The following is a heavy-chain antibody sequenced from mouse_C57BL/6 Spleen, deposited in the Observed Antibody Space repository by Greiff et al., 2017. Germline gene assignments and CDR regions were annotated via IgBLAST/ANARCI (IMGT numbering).Heavy chain of an antibody. D-gene: IGHD2-2*01. J-gene: IGHJ4*01. CDR3: ARGPYGYDGAMDY. Sequence: QVQLQQPGAELVMPGASVKLSCKASGYTFTSYWMHWVKQRPGQGLEWIGEIDPSDSYTNYNQKFKGKSTLTVDKSSSTAYMQLSSLTSEDSAVYYCARGPYGYDGAMDYWGQGTSVTVSS. CDR1: GYTFTSYW. V-gene: IGHV1-69*01. CDR2: IDPSDSYT.